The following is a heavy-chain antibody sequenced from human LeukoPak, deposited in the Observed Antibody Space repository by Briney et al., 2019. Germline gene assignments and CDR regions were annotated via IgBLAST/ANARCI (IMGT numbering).Heavy chain of an antibody. Sequence: SVKVSCKASGYTFTSYGISWVRQAPGQGLEWMGWIIPIFGTANYAQKFQGRVTITADKSTSTAYMELSSLRSEDTAVYYCAREYYDILTGYYKERNWFDPWGRGTLVTVSS. J-gene: IGHJ5*02. CDR2: IIPIFGTA. CDR3: AREYYDILTGYYKERNWFDP. CDR1: GYTFTSYG. D-gene: IGHD3-9*01. V-gene: IGHV1-69*06.